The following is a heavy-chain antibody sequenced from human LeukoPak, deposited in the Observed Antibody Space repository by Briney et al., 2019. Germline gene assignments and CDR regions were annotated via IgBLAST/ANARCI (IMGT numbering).Heavy chain of an antibody. CDR1: GFTFSNYN. CDR2: TRYDGSNE. V-gene: IGHV3-30*02. CDR3: AKQEAVADDY. D-gene: IGHD6-19*01. Sequence: PGGSLRLSCAASGFTFSNYNMDWVRQAPGRGLEWVAFTRYDGSNENYGDSVKGRFTISRDNSKKTLYLQMNSLRAEDTAVYYCAKQEAVADDYWGQGTQVTVSS. J-gene: IGHJ4*02.